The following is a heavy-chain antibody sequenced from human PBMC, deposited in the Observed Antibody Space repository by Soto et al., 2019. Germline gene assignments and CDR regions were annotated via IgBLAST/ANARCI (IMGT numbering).Heavy chain of an antibody. CDR1: GGSISSSNYY. CDR3: ARHGLTAYMVYYFDF. D-gene: IGHD3-16*01. V-gene: IGHV4-39*01. Sequence: SETLSLTCTVSGGSISSSNYYWGWIRQPPGKGLEWIGSIYYSGSTYYNPSLKSRVTISVDTSKNQFSLTLTSVTAADTAVYYCARHGLTAYMVYYFDFWGQGTLVTVSS. J-gene: IGHJ4*02. CDR2: IYYSGST.